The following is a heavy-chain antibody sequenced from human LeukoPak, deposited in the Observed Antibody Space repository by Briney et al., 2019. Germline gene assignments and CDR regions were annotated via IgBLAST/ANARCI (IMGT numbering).Heavy chain of an antibody. CDR2: ISTDAGET. CDR3: AQILETWSGSYFPDY. J-gene: IGHJ4*02. Sequence: AGGSLRLSCAASGFTFSNSGMSWVRQAPGKGLEWVSAISTDAGETHYADSVKGRFTISRDNSKNTLYLQMNSLRAEDTAVYYCAQILETWSGSYFPDYWGQGTLVTVSS. D-gene: IGHD1-26*01. CDR1: GFTFSNSG. V-gene: IGHV3-23*01.